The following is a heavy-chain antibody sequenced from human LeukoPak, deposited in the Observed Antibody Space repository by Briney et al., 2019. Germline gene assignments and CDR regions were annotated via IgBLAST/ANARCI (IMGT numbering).Heavy chain of an antibody. D-gene: IGHD5-18*01. V-gene: IGHV4-59*11. CDR2: IYYSGST. Sequence: PSETLSLTCTVSGGSISSHYWSWIRQPPGKGLEWIGYIYYSGSTNYNPSLKSRVTISVDTSKNQFSLKLSSVTAADTAVYYCARQDTAIFDYWGQGTLVTVSS. J-gene: IGHJ4*02. CDR3: ARQDTAIFDY. CDR1: GGSISSHY.